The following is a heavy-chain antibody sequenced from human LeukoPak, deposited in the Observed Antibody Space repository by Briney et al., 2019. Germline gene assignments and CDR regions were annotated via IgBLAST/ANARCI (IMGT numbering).Heavy chain of an antibody. J-gene: IGHJ4*02. CDR3: AKNAKQDYHPARYFDY. D-gene: IGHD3-16*01. CDR2: ISGSGGST. Sequence: GGSLRLSCAASGFTFSSYAMSWVRQAPGKGLEWVSAISGSGGSTYYADSVKGRFTISRDNSKNTLYLQMNSLRAEDTAVYYCAKNAKQDYHPARYFDYWGQGTLVTVSS. CDR1: GFTFSSYA. V-gene: IGHV3-23*01.